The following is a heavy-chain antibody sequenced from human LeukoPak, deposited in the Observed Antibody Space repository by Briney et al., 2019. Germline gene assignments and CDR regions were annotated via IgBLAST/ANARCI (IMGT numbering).Heavy chain of an antibody. D-gene: IGHD6-19*01. CDR1: GGSISSYY. J-gene: IGHJ4*02. V-gene: IGHV4-59*01. CDR2: IYYSGRI. Sequence: SETLSLTCTVSGGSISSYYWIWFWQTPGKGPEWIGYIYYSGRINYKPSLKSRVTISVDTSKNQFSLKLNSVTAADAAVYYCAREGDAAVPFDYWGQGTLVTVSS. CDR3: AREGDAAVPFDY.